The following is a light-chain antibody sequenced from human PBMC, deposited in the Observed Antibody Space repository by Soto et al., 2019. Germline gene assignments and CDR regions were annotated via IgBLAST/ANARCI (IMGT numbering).Light chain of an antibody. CDR3: SSYAGSNFVV. CDR2: EVS. Sequence: QSALTQPPSASGSPGQSVTISCTGTSSDVGGYNYVSWYQQHPGKAPKFMIYEVSKRPSGVPDRFSGSKSGNTASLTVSGLPAEDEADYYCSSYAGSNFVVFGGGTQLTVL. CDR1: SSDVGGYNY. J-gene: IGLJ2*01. V-gene: IGLV2-8*01.